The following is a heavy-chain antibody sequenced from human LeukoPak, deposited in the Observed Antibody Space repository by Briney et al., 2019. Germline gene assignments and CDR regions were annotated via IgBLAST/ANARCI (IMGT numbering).Heavy chain of an antibody. V-gene: IGHV3-21*01. CDR3: ARDHPRVLLVEAVAGGWFDY. J-gene: IGHJ4*02. D-gene: IGHD6-19*01. CDR1: GFTFSSYS. Sequence: GGSLRLSCAASGFTFSSYSMNWVRQAPGKGLEWVSSISASSTYIYYADSVKGRFTNSRDNAKNSLYLHMNSLRAEDAAVYYCARDHPRVLLVEAVAGGWFDYWGQGTLATVSS. CDR2: ISASSTYI.